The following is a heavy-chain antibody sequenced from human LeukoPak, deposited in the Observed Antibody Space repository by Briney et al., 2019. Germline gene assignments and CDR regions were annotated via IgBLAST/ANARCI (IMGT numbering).Heavy chain of an antibody. J-gene: IGHJ2*01. V-gene: IGHV1-46*01. D-gene: IGHD6-13*01. CDR2: INPSGGST. CDR1: GYTFTSYY. Sequence: ASVNVSCKASGYTFTSYYMHWVRQAPGQGLEWMGIINPSGGSTSYAQKFQGRVTMTRDTSTSTVYMELSSLRPEDTAVYYCARDIGGSSRRGWYFDLWGRGTLVTVSS. CDR3: ARDIGGSSRRGWYFDL.